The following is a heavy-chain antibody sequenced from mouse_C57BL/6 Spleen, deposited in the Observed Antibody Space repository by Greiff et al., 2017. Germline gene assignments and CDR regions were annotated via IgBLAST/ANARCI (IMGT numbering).Heavy chain of an antibody. J-gene: IGHJ1*03. D-gene: IGHD1-1*01. V-gene: IGHV1-61*01. CDR3: ARSITTVVAKRYFDV. CDR1: GYTFTSYW. CDR2: IYPSDSET. Sequence: VQLQQPGAELVRPGSSVKLSCKASGYTFTSYWMDWVKQRPGQGLEWIGNIYPSDSETHYNQKFKDKATLTVDKSSSTAYMQLSSLTSEDSAVYYCARSITTVVAKRYFDVWGTGTTVTVSS.